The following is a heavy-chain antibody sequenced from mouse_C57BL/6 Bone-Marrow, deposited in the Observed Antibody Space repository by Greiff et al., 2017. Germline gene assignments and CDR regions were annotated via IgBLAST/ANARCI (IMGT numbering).Heavy chain of an antibody. CDR2: IYPGSGNT. Sequence: QVQLQQSGAELVRPGASVKLSCKASGYTFTDYYINWVKQRPGQGLEWIARIYPGSGNTYYNEKFKGKATLTAEKSSSTAYMQLSSLTSEDSAVYFCARTTGYYYAMDYWGQGTSVTVSS. J-gene: IGHJ4*01. CDR3: ARTTGYYYAMDY. D-gene: IGHD1-1*01. CDR1: GYTFTDYY. V-gene: IGHV1-76*01.